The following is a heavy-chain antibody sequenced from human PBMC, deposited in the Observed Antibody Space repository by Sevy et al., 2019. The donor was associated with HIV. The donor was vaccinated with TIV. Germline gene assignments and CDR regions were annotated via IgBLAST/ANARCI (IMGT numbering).Heavy chain of an antibody. CDR1: GYTLTSHY. CDR3: ASLAAASGLDYMDV. J-gene: IGHJ6*03. V-gene: IGHV1-46*01. D-gene: IGHD6-13*01. CDR2: SNPSGGYT. Sequence: ASVKVSCKASGYTLTSHYMHWVRQAPGQGLEWMGISNPSGGYTRYAQKFQGRVIMTRDTSTRTAYLELSSLRSDDTAVYYCASLAAASGLDYMDVWGKRTTVTVSS.